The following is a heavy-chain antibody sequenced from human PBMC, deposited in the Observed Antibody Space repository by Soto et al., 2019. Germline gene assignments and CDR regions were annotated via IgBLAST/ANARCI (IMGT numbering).Heavy chain of an antibody. CDR1: CGSMRSYF. Sequence: SETLSLTCTVSCGSMRSYFWNWIRQSPGKGLEWIAYIHFGGSTNYNPSLKSRVTISVDTSKNRFSLKLNSVTAADTALYYCARSDYGEFDSWGQGALVTVSS. CDR2: IHFGGST. V-gene: IGHV4-59*01. D-gene: IGHD4-17*01. CDR3: ARSDYGEFDS. J-gene: IGHJ4*02.